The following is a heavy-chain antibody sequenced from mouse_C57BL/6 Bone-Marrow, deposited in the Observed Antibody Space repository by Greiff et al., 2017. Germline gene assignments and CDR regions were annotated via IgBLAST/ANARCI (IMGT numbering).Heavy chain of an antibody. CDR1: GYAFTSSW. CDR3: ARDVYWCSDD. Sequence: VQLQQSGPELVKPGASVKISCKASGYAFTSSWMNWVKQRPGKGLEWLGRIYPGDGNTNYNGKFKDKATLTADKSSSTAYMQLSSLTSEDSAVYFCARDVYWCSDDWDAGGTGTV. V-gene: IGHV1-82*01. J-gene: IGHJ1*01. CDR2: IYPGDGNT.